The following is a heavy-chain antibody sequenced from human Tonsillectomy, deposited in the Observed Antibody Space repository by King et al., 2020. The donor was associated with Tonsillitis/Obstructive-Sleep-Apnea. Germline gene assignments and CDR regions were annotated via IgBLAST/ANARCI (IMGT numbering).Heavy chain of an antibody. J-gene: IGHJ4*02. CDR1: GGSISSYY. V-gene: IGHV4-59*01. CDR3: AREETYGSSRFDY. Sequence: VQLQESGPGLVKPSETLSLTCTVSGGSISSYYWSWIRPPPGKGLEWIGYIYYSETTNYNPSLKSRVTISVDTSKNQFSLKLSSVTAADTAVYYCAREETYGSSRFDYWGQGTLVTVSS. D-gene: IGHD6-13*01. CDR2: IYYSETT.